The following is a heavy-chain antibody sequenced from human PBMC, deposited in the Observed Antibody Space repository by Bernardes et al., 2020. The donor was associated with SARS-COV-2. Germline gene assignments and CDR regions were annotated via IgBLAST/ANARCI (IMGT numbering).Heavy chain of an antibody. V-gene: IGHV3-7*01. Sequence: GSLRLSCAASGFTFSNYWMSWVRQAPGKGLEWVANVKPDGSVKYYVDSVKGRFTISRDTTKNSLYLEMTSLRAEDTAVYYCARHYNGWLNFDYWGQGTLVTVSS. J-gene: IGHJ4*02. CDR2: VKPDGSVK. CDR3: ARHYNGWLNFDY. D-gene: IGHD6-19*01. CDR1: GFTFSNYW.